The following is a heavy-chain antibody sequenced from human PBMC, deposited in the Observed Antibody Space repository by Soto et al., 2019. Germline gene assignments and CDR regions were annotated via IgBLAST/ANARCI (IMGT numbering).Heavy chain of an antibody. Sequence: EMQLVESGGNLVQPGGSLKLSCAASGFSFPDSAMHWVRQAPGKGLEWIGRIRRKSNDYAKVYAASVRGRFTMSRDDSKNTAYLQMRNLKTEDTALYYCSSLPGVDVGTAGRYFDLWGRGTLVTVSS. J-gene: IGHJ2*01. CDR2: IRRKSNDYAK. CDR3: SSLPGVDVGTAGRYFDL. CDR1: GFSFPDSA. V-gene: IGHV3-73*02. D-gene: IGHD3-10*01.